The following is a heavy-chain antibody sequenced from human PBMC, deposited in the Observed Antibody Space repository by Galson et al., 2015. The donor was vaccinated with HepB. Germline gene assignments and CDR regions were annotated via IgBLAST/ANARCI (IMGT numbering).Heavy chain of an antibody. Sequence: SLRLSCAASGFTFSSYGMHWVRQAPGKGLEWVAFIRYDGSNKYYADSVKGRFTISRDNSKNTLYLQMNSLRAEDTAVYYCAKDLSFYCSSTSCSPDYWGQGTLVTVSS. D-gene: IGHD2-2*01. CDR3: AKDLSFYCSSTSCSPDY. V-gene: IGHV3-30*02. CDR2: IRYDGSNK. CDR1: GFTFSSYG. J-gene: IGHJ4*02.